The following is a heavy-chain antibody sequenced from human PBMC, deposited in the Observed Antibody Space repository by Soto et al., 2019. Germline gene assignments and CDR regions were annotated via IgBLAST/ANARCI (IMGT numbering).Heavy chain of an antibody. J-gene: IGHJ4*02. Sequence: PVLSLRLCYAAAEGTCRSYGRRWVRQAPGKGLEWVAVISYDGSNKYYADSVKGRFTISRDNSKNTLYLQMSSLRAEDTAVYYCVMGATFGYWGPGTLVTVSS. CDR3: VMGATFGY. V-gene: IGHV3-30*03. CDR1: EGTCRSYG. D-gene: IGHD1-26*01. CDR2: ISYDGSNK.